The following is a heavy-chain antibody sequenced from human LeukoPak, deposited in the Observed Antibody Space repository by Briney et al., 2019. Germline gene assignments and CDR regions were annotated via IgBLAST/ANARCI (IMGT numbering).Heavy chain of an antibody. D-gene: IGHD3-10*01. V-gene: IGHV3-30*04. CDR2: ISYDGSNK. J-gene: IGHJ4*02. CDR1: GFTFSSYA. CDR3: AKDLMVRGALGGLGFDY. Sequence: GGSLRLSCAASGFTFSSYAMHWVRQAPGKGLEWVAVISYDGSNKYYADSVKGRFTISRDNAKNSLYLQMNSLRAEDTALYYCAKDLMVRGALGGLGFDYWGQGTLVTVSP.